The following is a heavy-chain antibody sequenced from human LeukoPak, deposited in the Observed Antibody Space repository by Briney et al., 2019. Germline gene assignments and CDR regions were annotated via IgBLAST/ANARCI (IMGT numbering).Heavy chain of an antibody. CDR3: AREWGIDY. CDR2: IKQDGSER. CDR1: GFSFSNYW. V-gene: IGHV3-7*03. D-gene: IGHD3-16*01. J-gene: IGHJ4*02. Sequence: GGSLRLSCAASGFSFSNYWMNWVRQAPGKGLEWVASIKQDGSERLYVDSVKGRFTISRDNAKNSLYLQMNSLRAKDTAVYYCAREWGIDYWGQGTLVTVSS.